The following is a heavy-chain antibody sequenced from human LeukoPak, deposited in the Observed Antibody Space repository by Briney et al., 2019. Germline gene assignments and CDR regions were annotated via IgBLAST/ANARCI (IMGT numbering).Heavy chain of an antibody. V-gene: IGHV4-61*01. J-gene: IGHJ4*02. D-gene: IGHD6-19*01. CDR2: IYYSGST. CDR1: GGSISSSSYY. CDR3: AGGIAVAVDY. Sequence: SETLSLTCTVSGGSISSSSYYWSWIRQPPGKGLEWIGYIYYSGSTNYNPSLKSRVTISVDTSKNQFSLKLSSVTAADTAVYYCAGGIAVAVDYWGQGTLVTVSS.